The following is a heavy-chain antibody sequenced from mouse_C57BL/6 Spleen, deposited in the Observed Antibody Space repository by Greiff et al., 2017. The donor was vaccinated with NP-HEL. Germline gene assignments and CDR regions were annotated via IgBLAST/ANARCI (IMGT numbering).Heavy chain of an antibody. CDR2: IRNKANGYTT. Sequence: EVMLVESGGGLVQPGGSLSLSCAASGFTFTDYYMSWVRQPPGKALEWLGFIRNKANGYTTEYSASVKGRFTISRDNSQSILYLQMNALRAEDSATYYCARTDYYGSSYAYAMDYWGQGTSVTVSS. CDR3: ARTDYYGSSYAYAMDY. V-gene: IGHV7-3*01. J-gene: IGHJ4*01. D-gene: IGHD1-1*01. CDR1: GFTFTDYY.